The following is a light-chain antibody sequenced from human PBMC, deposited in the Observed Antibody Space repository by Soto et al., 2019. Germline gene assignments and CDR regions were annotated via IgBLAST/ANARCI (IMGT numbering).Light chain of an antibody. CDR3: QQYYSYPRT. V-gene: IGKV1-5*03. CDR1: QTISSW. CDR2: KAS. Sequence: DIQMTQSPSTLSGSVGDRFTITCRASQTISSWLAWYQQKPGKAPKLLIYKASTLKSGVPSRFSGSGSGTDFTLTISCLQSEDFATYYCQQYYSYPRTFGQGTKVDI. J-gene: IGKJ1*01.